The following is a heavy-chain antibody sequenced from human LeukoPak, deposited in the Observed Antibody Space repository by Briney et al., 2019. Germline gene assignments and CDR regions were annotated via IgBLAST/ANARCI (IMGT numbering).Heavy chain of an antibody. V-gene: IGHV3-30*03. CDR1: GFTFSNYG. J-gene: IGHJ3*02. CDR2: ISYDGNNK. D-gene: IGHD4-17*01. Sequence: GRSLRLSCVASGFTFSNYGIHWVRQAPGKGLEWVAVISYDGNNKYYADSVKGRFTISRDNSKNTLYLQVNSLRPEDTAVYYCATVYDDYEAFDIWGQGTMVTVSS. CDR3: ATVYDDYEAFDI.